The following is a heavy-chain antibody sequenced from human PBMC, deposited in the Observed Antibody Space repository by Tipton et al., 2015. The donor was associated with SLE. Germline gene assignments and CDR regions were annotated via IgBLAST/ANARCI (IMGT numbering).Heavy chain of an antibody. CDR2: IYPSGSI. V-gene: IGHV4-4*07. J-gene: IGHJ4*02. D-gene: IGHD2-15*01. CDR3: ARGSVVADDF. CDR1: GDSINSHY. Sequence: TLSLTCTVSGDSINSHYWSWIRQPAGKGLQWIGRIYPSGSINYNPSLKSRVTISVDTSKNQLSLKLTSVTAADTAVYYCARGSVVADDFWGQGTLVTVSS.